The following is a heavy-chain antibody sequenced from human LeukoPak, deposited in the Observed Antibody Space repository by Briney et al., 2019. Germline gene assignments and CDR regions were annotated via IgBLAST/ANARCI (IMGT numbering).Heavy chain of an antibody. D-gene: IGHD2-15*01. CDR2: IYRGST. CDR1: GASIITYY. Sequence: SETLSLTCTVSGASIITYYWTWIRQPPGRGLEWIAYIYRGSTKYNPSLQNRVTISADTSKNQFSLRLSSVTAADTAVYFCARVPPDNPFDIWGQGTMVTVSS. CDR3: ARVPPDNPFDI. J-gene: IGHJ3*02. V-gene: IGHV4-59*01.